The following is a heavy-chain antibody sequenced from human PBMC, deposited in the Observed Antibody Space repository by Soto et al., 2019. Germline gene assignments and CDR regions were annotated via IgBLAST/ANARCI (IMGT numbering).Heavy chain of an antibody. CDR2: INAGNGNT. D-gene: IGHD3-3*01. CDR1: GYTFTSYA. V-gene: IGHV1-3*01. Sequence: ASVKVSCTASGYTFTSYAMHWVRLAPGQRLEWMGWINAGNGNTKYSQKFQGRVTITRDTSASTAYMELGSLRSEDTAVYYCARDRMYYDFWSGLDYWGQGTLVTVSS. CDR3: ARDRMYYDFWSGLDY. J-gene: IGHJ4*02.